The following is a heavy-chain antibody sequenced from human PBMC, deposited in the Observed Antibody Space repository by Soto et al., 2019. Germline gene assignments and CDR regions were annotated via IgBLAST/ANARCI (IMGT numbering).Heavy chain of an antibody. Sequence: SETLSLTCTVSSGSISSGDYYWSWIRQPPGKGLEWIGYIYYSGSTYYNPSLKSRVTISVDTSKNQFSLKLSSVTAADTAVYYCARVGCSGGSCYGNYYYGMDVWGQGTTVTVSS. CDR2: IYYSGST. V-gene: IGHV4-30-4*01. J-gene: IGHJ6*02. CDR3: ARVGCSGGSCYGNYYYGMDV. CDR1: SGSISSGDYY. D-gene: IGHD2-15*01.